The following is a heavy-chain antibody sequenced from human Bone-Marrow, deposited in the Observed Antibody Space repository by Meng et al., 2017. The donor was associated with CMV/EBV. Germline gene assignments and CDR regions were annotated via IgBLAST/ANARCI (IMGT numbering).Heavy chain of an antibody. D-gene: IGHD3-10*01. CDR2: ISTSSSYI. CDR3: ARNPGTDAFDI. J-gene: IGHJ3*02. V-gene: IGHV3-21*01. CDR1: GFTFSSYS. Sequence: GGSLRLSCVASGFTFSSYSMNWVRQAPGKGLEWVSSISTSSSYIYYGDSVKGRFTISRDNAKNSLYLQMNSLRAEDTAVYYCARNPGTDAFDIWGQGTMVTASS.